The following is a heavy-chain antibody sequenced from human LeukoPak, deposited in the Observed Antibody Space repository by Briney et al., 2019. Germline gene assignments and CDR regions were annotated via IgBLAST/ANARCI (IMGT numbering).Heavy chain of an antibody. CDR3: ARDHHRRLYDSQARDTFDL. Sequence: GGSLRLSCAASGFTFSSYTMNWVRQAPGKGLEWVSYIDSTSSTIYYADSVKGRFTISRDNAKNSLYLKMNSLRAEDTAVYYCARDHHRRLYDSQARDTFDLWGQGTMVTVSS. V-gene: IGHV3-48*01. CDR2: IDSTSSTI. CDR1: GFTFSSYT. D-gene: IGHD3-22*01. J-gene: IGHJ3*01.